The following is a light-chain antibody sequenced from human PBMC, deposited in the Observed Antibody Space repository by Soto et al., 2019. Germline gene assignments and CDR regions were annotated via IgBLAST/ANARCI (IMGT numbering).Light chain of an antibody. CDR2: DAS. V-gene: IGKV1-5*01. Sequence: GDRVTITCLASQSISKWLAWYQQKPGKAPKLLIYDASSLESGVPSRFSGSGSGTELSLPTSRPKRDDTAPYYCQHYHTFSTFGQGTQVDIK. J-gene: IGKJ1*01. CDR1: QSISKW. CDR3: QHYHTFST.